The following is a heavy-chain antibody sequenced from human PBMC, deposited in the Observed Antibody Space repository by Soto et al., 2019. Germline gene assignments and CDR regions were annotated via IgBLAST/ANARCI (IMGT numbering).Heavy chain of an antibody. CDR2: IYYSGST. J-gene: IGHJ4*02. Sequence: QVQLQESGPGLVKPSETLSLTCTVSGGSVTSGSYYWSWIRQPPGKGLEWIGYIYYSGSTNYNPSLKSRVXXSXDXXKNQTPLKLNSVTAADTAVYYCARDQGIAVAVFDYWGQGTLVSVSS. CDR3: ARDQGIAVAVFDY. V-gene: IGHV4-61*01. CDR1: GGSVTSGSYY. D-gene: IGHD6-19*01.